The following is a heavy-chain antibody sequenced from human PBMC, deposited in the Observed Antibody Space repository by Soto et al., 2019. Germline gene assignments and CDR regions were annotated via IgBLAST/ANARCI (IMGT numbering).Heavy chain of an antibody. D-gene: IGHD3-10*01. V-gene: IGHV4-30-4*01. CDR2: IYYSGST. CDR1: GGSISSGDYY. CDR3: ARESLWFGESP. J-gene: IGHJ4*02. Sequence: SETLSLTCTVSGGSISSGDYYWSWIRQPPGKGLEWIGYIYYSGSTYYNPSLKSRVTISVDTSKNQFSLKLSSVTAADTAVYYCARESLWFGESPWGQGTLVTVSS.